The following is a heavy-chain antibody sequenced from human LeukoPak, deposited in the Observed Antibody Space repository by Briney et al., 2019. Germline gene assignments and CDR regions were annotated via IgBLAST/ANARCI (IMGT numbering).Heavy chain of an antibody. Sequence: GSLRLSCAASGFTFSSYTMSWVRQAPGKGLEWIGYIYYSGSTNYNPSLKSRVTISVDTSKNQFSLKLSSVTAADTAVYYCARYAWLQFRSFDYWGQGTLVTVSS. D-gene: IGHD5-24*01. CDR3: ARYAWLQFRSFDY. CDR1: GFTFSSYT. CDR2: IYYSGST. J-gene: IGHJ4*02. V-gene: IGHV4-59*01.